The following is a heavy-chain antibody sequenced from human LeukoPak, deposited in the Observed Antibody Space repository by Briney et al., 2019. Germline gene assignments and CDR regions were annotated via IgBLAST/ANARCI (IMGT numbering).Heavy chain of an antibody. Sequence: PSETLSLTCAVYGGSFSGYYWSWIRQPPGKGLEWIGEINHSGSTNYNPFLKSRVTISVDTSKNQFSLKLSSVTAADTAVYYCARHGLYSSSDYWGQGTLVTVSS. CDR2: INHSGST. V-gene: IGHV4-34*01. D-gene: IGHD6-6*01. CDR1: GGSFSGYY. J-gene: IGHJ4*02. CDR3: ARHGLYSSSDY.